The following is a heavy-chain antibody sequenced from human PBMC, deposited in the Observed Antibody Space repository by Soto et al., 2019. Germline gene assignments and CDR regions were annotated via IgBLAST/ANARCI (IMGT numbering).Heavy chain of an antibody. CDR3: AKGLGTGMVRGVIDY. CDR1: GFTFSSYG. CDR2: ISYDGSNK. V-gene: IGHV3-30*18. Sequence: QVQLVESGGGVVQPGRSLRLSCAASGFTFSSYGMHWVRQAPGKGLEWVAVISYDGSNKYYADSVKGRFTISRDNSKNTLYLQMNSLRAEDTAVYYCAKGLGTGMVRGVIDYWGQGTLVTVSS. D-gene: IGHD3-10*01. J-gene: IGHJ4*02.